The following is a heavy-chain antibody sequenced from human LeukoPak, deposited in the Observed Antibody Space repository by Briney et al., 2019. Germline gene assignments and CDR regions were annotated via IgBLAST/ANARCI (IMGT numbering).Heavy chain of an antibody. CDR2: ISSSGGTI. D-gene: IGHD1-26*01. J-gene: IGHJ3*02. CDR1: GFILSDYY. CDR3: VRDQSLWALDI. Sequence: GGSLRLSCAASGFILSDYYMSWIRQAPGKGLGWVSYISSSGGTIYYADSVKGRYTISRDSAKNSLYLQMNSLRAEDTATYYCVRDQSLWALDIWGQGTTVTVSS. V-gene: IGHV3-11*01.